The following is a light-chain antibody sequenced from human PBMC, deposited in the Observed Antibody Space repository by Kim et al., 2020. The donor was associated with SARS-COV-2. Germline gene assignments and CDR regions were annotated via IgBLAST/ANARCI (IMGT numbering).Light chain of an antibody. J-gene: IGKJ2*01. CDR3: QQYGSSPYT. V-gene: IGKV3-20*01. CDR2: GAS. CDR1: QTASSSY. Sequence: EIVLTQSPGTLSLSPGERATLSCRASQTASSSYLAWYQQKLGQAPRVVIYGASIRATGIPDRFSGTGSGTDFTLTISRLEPEDFAVYYCQQYGSSPYTFGQGTKLEI.